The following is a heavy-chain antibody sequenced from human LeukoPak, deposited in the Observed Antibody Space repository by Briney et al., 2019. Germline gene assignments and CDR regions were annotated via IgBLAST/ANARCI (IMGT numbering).Heavy chain of an antibody. J-gene: IGHJ4*02. D-gene: IGHD4-11*01. CDR3: ARDYYSHYPRFDY. Sequence: PSETLSLTCAVYGGSFSGYYWSWIRQPPGKGLEWIGEINHSGSTNYNPSLKSRVTISVDTSKNQFSLKLSSVTAADTAVYYCARDYYSHYPRFDYWGQGTLVTVSS. CDR1: GGSFSGYY. CDR2: INHSGST. V-gene: IGHV4-34*01.